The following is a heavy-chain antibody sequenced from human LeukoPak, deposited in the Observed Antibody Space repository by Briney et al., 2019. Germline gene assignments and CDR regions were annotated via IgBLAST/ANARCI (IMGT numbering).Heavy chain of an antibody. CDR1: GFTVSSNY. D-gene: IGHD1-26*01. CDR2: IYSGGST. CDR3: ARDRIVGATSLGYYYGMDV. V-gene: IGHV3-53*01. J-gene: IGHJ6*02. Sequence: GGSLRLSCAASGFTVSSNYMSWVRQAPGKGLEWVSVIYSGGSTYYADSVKGRFTISRDNSKNTLYLQMNSLRAEDTAVYYCARDRIVGATSLGYYYGMDVWGQGTTVTVSS.